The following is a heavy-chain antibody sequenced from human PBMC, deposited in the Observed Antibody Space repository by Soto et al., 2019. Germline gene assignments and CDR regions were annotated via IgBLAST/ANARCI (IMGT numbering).Heavy chain of an antibody. CDR1: GFTFSSYA. Sequence: GGSLRLSCAASGFTFSSYAMHWVRQAPGKGLEWVAVISYDGSNKYYADSVKGRFTISRDNSKNTLYLQMNSLRAEDTAVYYCARGNGLVYFDYWGLGTLVTVSS. V-gene: IGHV3-30-3*01. CDR3: ARGNGLVYFDY. CDR2: ISYDGSNK. J-gene: IGHJ4*02. D-gene: IGHD4-4*01.